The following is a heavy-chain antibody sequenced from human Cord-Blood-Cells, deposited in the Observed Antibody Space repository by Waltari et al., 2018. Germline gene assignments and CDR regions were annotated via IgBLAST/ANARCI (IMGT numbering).Heavy chain of an antibody. Sequence: QVQLVQSGAEVKKPGSSVKVSCKASGGTFSSYAISWVRQAPGQGLEWMGRIVPIFGTANYAQKFQGRVTITADESTSTAYMELSSLRSEETAVYYCASSLYRYSGSYYFDYWGQGTLVTVSS. CDR2: IVPIFGTA. V-gene: IGHV1-69*18. J-gene: IGHJ4*02. D-gene: IGHD1-26*01. CDR1: GGTFSSYA. CDR3: ASSLYRYSGSYYFDY.